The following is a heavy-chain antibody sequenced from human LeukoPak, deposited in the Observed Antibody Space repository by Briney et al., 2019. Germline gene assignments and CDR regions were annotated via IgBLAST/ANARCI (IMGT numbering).Heavy chain of an antibody. V-gene: IGHV4-59*12. Sequence: SETLSLTCTVSGVSISTYSWSWIRQPPGKGLEWIGYISYSGSTSYNPSLRSRVTISVDTSKNQFSLKLSSVTAADTAVYYCARAREAEALDYWGQGTLVTVSS. J-gene: IGHJ4*02. CDR2: ISYSGST. CDR3: ARAREAEALDY. CDR1: GVSISTYS. D-gene: IGHD6-19*01.